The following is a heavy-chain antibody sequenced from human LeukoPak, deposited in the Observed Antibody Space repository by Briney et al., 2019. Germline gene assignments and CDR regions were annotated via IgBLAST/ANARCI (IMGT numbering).Heavy chain of an antibody. J-gene: IGHJ6*03. CDR3: ARGPEMATSHYYYYMDV. CDR2: IRYDGSNK. Sequence: GGSLRLSCAASGFTFSSYGMHWVRQAPGKGLEWVAFIRYDGSNKYYADSVKGRFTISRDNSKNTLYLQMNSLRAEDTAVYYCARGPEMATSHYYYYMDVWGKGTTVTVSS. V-gene: IGHV3-30*02. D-gene: IGHD5-24*01. CDR1: GFTFSSYG.